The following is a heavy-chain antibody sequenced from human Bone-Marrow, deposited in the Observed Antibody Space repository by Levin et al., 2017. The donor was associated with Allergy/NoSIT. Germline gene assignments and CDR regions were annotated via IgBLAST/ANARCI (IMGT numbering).Heavy chain of an antibody. CDR1: GASISSYY. CDR3: ARSIGAAAAGDY. CDR2: FSYSGST. Sequence: SQTLSLPCDVSGASISSYYWSWIRQPPGKGLEWIGYFSYSGSTNYNPSLKSRVTIVVDTSKNQFSLELTSVTAADTAVYYCARSIGAAAAGDYWGPGTLVTVSS. D-gene: IGHD6-13*01. V-gene: IGHV4-59*01. J-gene: IGHJ4*02.